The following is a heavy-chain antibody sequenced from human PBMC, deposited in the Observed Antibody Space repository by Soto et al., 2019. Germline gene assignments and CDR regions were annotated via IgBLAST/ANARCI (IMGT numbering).Heavy chain of an antibody. J-gene: IGHJ4*02. CDR1: EFTVSSLA. Sequence: EVQVLESGGGLVQPGGSLRLSCAASEFTVSSLAMTWVRQAPGKGLERVSIISSIDGDTYYADSVRGRFTISRDNSKNTLFLQMNSLRAEDTALYYCARGRWDRSGWYLDYWGQGTLVTVSS. D-gene: IGHD6-19*01. CDR3: ARGRWDRSGWYLDY. CDR2: ISSIDGDT. V-gene: IGHV3-23*01.